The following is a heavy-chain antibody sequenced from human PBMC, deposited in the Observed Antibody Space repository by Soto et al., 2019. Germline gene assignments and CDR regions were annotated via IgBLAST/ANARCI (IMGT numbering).Heavy chain of an antibody. CDR1: GFTFSSYS. Sequence: PGGSLRLSCAASGFTFSSYSMNWVRQAPGKGLEWVSSISSSSSYIYYADSVKGRFTISRDNAKNSLYLQMNSLRAEDTAVYYCARGEEDFDWSIPGGYWGQGTLVTVSS. J-gene: IGHJ4*02. D-gene: IGHD3-9*01. CDR3: ARGEEDFDWSIPGGY. V-gene: IGHV3-21*01. CDR2: ISSSSSYI.